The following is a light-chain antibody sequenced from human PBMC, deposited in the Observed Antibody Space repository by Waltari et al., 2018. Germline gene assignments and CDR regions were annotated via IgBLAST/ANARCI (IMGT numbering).Light chain of an antibody. CDR2: KAS. Sequence: DIQMTQSPSPLSASVGDRVTIPCRASQSMSRWLDWYQQKPGKAPKLLIYKASSLESGVPSRFSGNGSGTEFTLTISNLQPDDFAIYYCQQYDRYPYTFGQGTKLEIK. CDR3: QQYDRYPYT. V-gene: IGKV1-5*03. J-gene: IGKJ2*01. CDR1: QSMSRW.